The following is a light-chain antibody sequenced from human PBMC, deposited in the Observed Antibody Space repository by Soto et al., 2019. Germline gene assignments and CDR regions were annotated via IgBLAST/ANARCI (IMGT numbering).Light chain of an antibody. J-gene: IGKJ1*01. V-gene: IGKV3-20*01. Sequence: EIVLTPSPGTLSFSPAERATLSWRSSQSVSRNDLAWYQQKPGQAPRLLIYGVSSRATGIPDRFSGSGSGTEFTPPTSSLQSEDFGVYYCQQYNNGRGTFGQGPKVDIK. CDR2: GVS. CDR1: QSVSRND. CDR3: QQYNNGRGT.